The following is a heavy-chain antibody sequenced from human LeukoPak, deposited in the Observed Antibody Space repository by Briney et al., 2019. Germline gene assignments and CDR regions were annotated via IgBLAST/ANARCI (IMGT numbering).Heavy chain of an antibody. D-gene: IGHD3-16*01. CDR2: IYYSGST. V-gene: IGHV4-61*01. CDR1: GGSVSSGSYY. Sequence: SETLSLTCTVSGGSVSSGSYYWSWIRQPPGKGLEWIGYIYYSGSTNYNPSLKSRVTISVDTSKNQFSLKLSSVTAADTAVYYCARREVGYYFDYWGQGTLVTVSS. CDR3: ARREVGYYFDY. J-gene: IGHJ4*02.